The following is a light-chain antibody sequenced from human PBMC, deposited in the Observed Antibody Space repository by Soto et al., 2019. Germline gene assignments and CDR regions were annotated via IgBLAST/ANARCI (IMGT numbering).Light chain of an antibody. V-gene: IGKV3-11*01. CDR3: QQRSDWPLT. Sequence: EIVLTQSPGTLSLSPGERATLSCRASQSVSYYLAWYQQKPGQAPRLLIYDVSNRATGIPARFSGGGSGTDFNLTITNLEPEDFAVYYCQQRSDWPLTFGQGTKVDIK. J-gene: IGKJ1*01. CDR2: DVS. CDR1: QSVSYY.